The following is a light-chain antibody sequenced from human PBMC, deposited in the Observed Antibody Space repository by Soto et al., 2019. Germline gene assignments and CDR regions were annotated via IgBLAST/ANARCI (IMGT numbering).Light chain of an antibody. CDR3: QLYGSPPLYT. V-gene: IGKV3-20*01. CDR2: GAS. CDR1: QSVRSTY. Sequence: EVVLTQSPGTLPLSPGERAALSCRASQSVRSTYLAWYQQKPGQAPRLLIYGASSRATCIPDRFSGSGSGTDFTLTISRLEPEDFAVYYCQLYGSPPLYTFGQGTKLEI. J-gene: IGKJ2*01.